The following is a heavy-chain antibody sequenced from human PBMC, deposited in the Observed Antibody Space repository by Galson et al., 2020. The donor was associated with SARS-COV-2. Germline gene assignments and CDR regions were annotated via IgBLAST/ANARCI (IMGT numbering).Heavy chain of an antibody. D-gene: IGHD7-27*01. CDR1: GFTFSSYW. V-gene: IGHV3-74*01. Sequence: ALHGESLKISCAASGFTFSSYWMHWVRQAPGKGLVWVSRIYSEGSSTSYADSVKGRFTISGDNAKNTLYLQMNSLRAEDTAVYYCARGDMGNDYFDYWGPGTLVTVSS. CDR2: IYSEGSST. J-gene: IGHJ4*02. CDR3: ARGDMGNDYFDY.